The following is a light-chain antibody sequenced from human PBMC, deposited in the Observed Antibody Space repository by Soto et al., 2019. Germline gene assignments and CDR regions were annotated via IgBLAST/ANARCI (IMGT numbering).Light chain of an antibody. V-gene: IGLV2-14*01. J-gene: IGLJ1*01. Sequence: QSALTQPASVSGSPGQAISISCTGTSSDVGTYKYVSWYQQHPGKAPKLMISEVSNRPSGVSNRFSGSKSGNTASLTIPGLQAEDEADYYCSSFSSSSTYVFGTGTKVTVL. CDR3: SSFSSSSTYV. CDR2: EVS. CDR1: SSDVGTYKY.